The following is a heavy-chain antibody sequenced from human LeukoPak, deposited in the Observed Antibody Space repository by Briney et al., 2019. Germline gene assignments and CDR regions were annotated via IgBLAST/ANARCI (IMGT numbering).Heavy chain of an antibody. J-gene: IGHJ3*01. CDR3: ARRRQSNQGGAFDF. CDR2: ISPEGSVT. V-gene: IGHV3-74*03. D-gene: IGHD4-11*01. CDR1: GFSFSTYW. Sequence: PGGSLRLSCAASGFSFSTYWMSWVRQAPGKGLVWVSHISPEGSVTKPADSVKGRFTISRDNAKNTLYLQMNSLRAEDTAVYHCARRRQSNQGGAFDFWGQGTMVTVSS.